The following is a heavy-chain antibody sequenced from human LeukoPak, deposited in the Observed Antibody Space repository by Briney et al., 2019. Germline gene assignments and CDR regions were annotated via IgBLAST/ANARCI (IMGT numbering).Heavy chain of an antibody. CDR2: INPSGGST. V-gene: IGHV1-46*03. D-gene: IGHD2-2*01. J-gene: IGHJ1*01. Sequence: ASVKVSCKASGYTFTSYYMHWVRQTPGQGLEWMGIINPSGGSTSYVQKFQGRVTMTRDTSTSTVYMELSSLRSEDTAVYYCARQYQCSSTSCYGYFQHWGQGTLVTVSS. CDR3: ARQYQCSSTSCYGYFQH. CDR1: GYTFTSYY.